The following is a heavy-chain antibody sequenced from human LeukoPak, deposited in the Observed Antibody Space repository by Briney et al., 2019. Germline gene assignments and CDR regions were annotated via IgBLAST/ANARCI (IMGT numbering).Heavy chain of an antibody. V-gene: IGHV4-61*02. Sequence: SETLSLTCTVSGGSISSGSYYWSWIRQPAGKGLEWIGRIYTSGSTNYNPSLKSRVTISVDTSKNQFSLKLSSVTAADTAVYYCARSASGNPVDWGQGTLVTVSS. CDR1: GGSISSGSYY. CDR2: IYTSGST. D-gene: IGHD1-26*01. CDR3: ARSASGNPVD. J-gene: IGHJ4*02.